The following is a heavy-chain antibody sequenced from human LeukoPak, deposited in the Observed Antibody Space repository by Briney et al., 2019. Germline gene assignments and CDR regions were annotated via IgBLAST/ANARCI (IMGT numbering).Heavy chain of an antibody. V-gene: IGHV4-30-4*07. D-gene: IGHD1-7*01. Sequence: PSETLSLTCAVSGGSISSGGYSWSWIRQPPGKGLEWIGYIYYSGSTYYNPSLKSRVTISVDTSKNQFSLRLSSVTAADTAVYYCTGEMAGTIVDYWGQGTLVTVSS. CDR3: TGEMAGTIVDY. CDR2: IYYSGST. J-gene: IGHJ4*02. CDR1: GGSISSGGYS.